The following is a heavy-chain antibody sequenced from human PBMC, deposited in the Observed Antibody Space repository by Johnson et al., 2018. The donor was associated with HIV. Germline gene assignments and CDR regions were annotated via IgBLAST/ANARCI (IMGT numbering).Heavy chain of an antibody. D-gene: IGHD1-1*01. V-gene: IGHV3-7*01. CDR3: ARSRNYACDI. J-gene: IGHJ3*02. Sequence: VQLVESGGGLVQPGGSLRLSCAASGFTFSSYGMHWVRQAPGKGLEWVTNIKQDGSEKYYVDSVKGRFTISRDNAKNSMFLQMNSLRADDTAVYYCARSRNYACDIWGQGTMVTVSS. CDR2: IKQDGSEK. CDR1: GFTFSSYG.